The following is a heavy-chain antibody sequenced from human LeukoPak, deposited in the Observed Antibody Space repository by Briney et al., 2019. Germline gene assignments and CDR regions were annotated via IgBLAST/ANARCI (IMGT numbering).Heavy chain of an antibody. D-gene: IGHD4/OR15-4a*01. Sequence: GGSLRLSCAASGFTFSHHEMHWVRQAPGKGLEWVSFIYSDNTHYSDSVKGRFTISRDNSKNTLYLQMNSLRAEDTAVYYCARRAGAYSHPYDYWGQGTLVTVSS. CDR2: IYSDNT. J-gene: IGHJ4*02. V-gene: IGHV3-53*01. CDR3: ARRAGAYSHPYDY. CDR1: GFTFSHHE.